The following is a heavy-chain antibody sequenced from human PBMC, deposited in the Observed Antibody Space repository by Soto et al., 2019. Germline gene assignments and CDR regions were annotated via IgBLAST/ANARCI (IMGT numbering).Heavy chain of an antibody. CDR3: ARDASIDESSGYYYEDWFDP. V-gene: IGHV4-30-4*01. CDR1: GGSISSGDYY. D-gene: IGHD3-22*01. J-gene: IGHJ5*02. Sequence: PSETLSLTCPVSGGSISSGDYYWSWIRQPPGKGLEWIGYIYYSGSTYYNPSLKSRVTISVDTTKIQFSLKLSSVNAADTAVDYCARDASIDESSGYYYEDWFDPWGQGTLVTVSS. CDR2: IYYSGST.